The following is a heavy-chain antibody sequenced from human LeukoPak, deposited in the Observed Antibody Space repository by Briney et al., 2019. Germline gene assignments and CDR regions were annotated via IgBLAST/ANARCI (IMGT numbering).Heavy chain of an antibody. D-gene: IGHD3-22*01. Sequence: GGSLRLSCAASGFTFSRYAMHWVCQAPGKGLEWVAVIWYDGSNQYYVDSVKGRFTISRDNSKKMLYLQMNSLRAEDTAVYYCARDWYYDSSGYLPYWGQGTLVIVSS. CDR1: GFTFSRYA. CDR3: ARDWYYDSSGYLPY. CDR2: IWYDGSNQ. V-gene: IGHV3-33*01. J-gene: IGHJ4*02.